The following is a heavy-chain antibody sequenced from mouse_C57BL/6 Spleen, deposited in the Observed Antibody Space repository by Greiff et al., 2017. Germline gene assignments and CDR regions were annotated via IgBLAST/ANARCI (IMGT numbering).Heavy chain of an antibody. J-gene: IGHJ4*01. CDR3: AIKLYYGSRGNYCSMDY. CDR1: GFSLTSYG. V-gene: IGHV2-6*02. CDR2: IWSDGST. Sequence: QVQLKESGPGLVAPSQSLSITCTVSGFSLTSYGVHWVRQPPGKGLEWLVVIWSDGSTTYTSALTSRLSIRQDNSKSQVFFKRNSLQTDDTSMYYCAIKLYYGSRGNYCSMDYWGKGTSVTGAS. D-gene: IGHD1-1*01.